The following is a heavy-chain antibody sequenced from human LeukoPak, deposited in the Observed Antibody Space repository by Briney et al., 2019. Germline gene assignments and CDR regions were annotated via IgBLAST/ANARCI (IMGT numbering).Heavy chain of an antibody. CDR1: GFTFSSYA. CDR3: AKDVFATVTNWFDS. Sequence: GGSLRLSCAASGFTFSSYAMSWVRQAPGKGLEWFSAISGSGGSTYYADPVKGRFTISRDKSKNTLYLQMNSLRAEDTAVYYCAKDVFATVTNWFDSWGQGTLVTVSS. D-gene: IGHD4-17*01. J-gene: IGHJ5*01. V-gene: IGHV3-23*01. CDR2: ISGSGGST.